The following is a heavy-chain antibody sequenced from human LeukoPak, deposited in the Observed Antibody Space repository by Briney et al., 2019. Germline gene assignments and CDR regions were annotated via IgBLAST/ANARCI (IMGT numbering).Heavy chain of an antibody. D-gene: IGHD6-6*01. CDR1: GGTFSGYA. V-gene: IGHV1-69*05. J-gene: IGHJ3*02. CDR3: ARAGGIAARPDAFDI. CDR2: IFPIFGTA. Sequence: SVKVSCKASGGTFSGYAISWVRQAPGQGLEWMGGIFPIFGTANYAQKFQGRVTITTDESTSTAYMKLSSLRSEDTAVYYCARAGGIAARPDAFDIWGQGTMVTVSS.